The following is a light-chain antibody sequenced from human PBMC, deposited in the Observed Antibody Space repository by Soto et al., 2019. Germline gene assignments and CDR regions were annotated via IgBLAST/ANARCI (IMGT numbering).Light chain of an antibody. J-gene: IGLJ1*01. CDR1: SSDIGAYNY. V-gene: IGLV2-14*03. CDR3: SSYSITITRV. CDR2: DVS. Sequence: QSALTRRDSVSVSPGQSITISCIGTSSDIGAYNYASWYQQHPGKAPQLTIYDVSNRPSGVSNRFSGSKSGYTASLTISALQADDEADYYCSSYSITITRVCGTGTKVTGL.